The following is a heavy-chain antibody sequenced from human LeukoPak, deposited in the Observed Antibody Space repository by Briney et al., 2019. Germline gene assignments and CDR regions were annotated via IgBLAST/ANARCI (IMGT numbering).Heavy chain of an antibody. D-gene: IGHD3-10*01. J-gene: IGHJ4*02. CDR3: ARAPGGYGSIF. Sequence: ASVKVSCKASGGTFSSYAISWVRQAPGQGLEWMGGIIPIFGTANFAQKFQGRVTMTRNTSISTAYMEVSSLRSEDTAVYYCARAPGGYGSIFWGQGTLVTVSS. V-gene: IGHV1-69*05. CDR2: IIPIFGTA. CDR1: GGTFSSYA.